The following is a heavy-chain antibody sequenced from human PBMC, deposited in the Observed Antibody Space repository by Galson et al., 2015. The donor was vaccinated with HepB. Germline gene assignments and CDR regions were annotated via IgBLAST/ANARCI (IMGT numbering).Heavy chain of an antibody. CDR3: AKDSLQLWSYFDY. J-gene: IGHJ4*02. D-gene: IGHD5-18*01. CDR1: GFTFSSYG. CDR2: ISYDGSNK. V-gene: IGHV3-30*18. Sequence: SLRLSCAASGFTFSSYGMHWVRQAPGKGLEWVAVISYDGSNKYYADSVKGRFTISRDNSKNTLYLQMNSLRAEDTAVYYCAKDSLQLWSYFDYWGQGTLVTVSS.